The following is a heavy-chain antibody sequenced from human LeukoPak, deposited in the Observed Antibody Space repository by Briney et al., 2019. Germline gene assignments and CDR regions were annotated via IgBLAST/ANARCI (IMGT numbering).Heavy chain of an antibody. CDR3: ARLWARVYYMDI. D-gene: IGHD1-26*01. CDR2: ITGAGATR. CDR1: GFTFSSYA. V-gene: IGHV3-23*01. J-gene: IGHJ6*03. Sequence: PGGSLRLSCAASGFTFSSYAMSWVRQAPGKGLEWVSVITGAGATRHYANSVKGRFAISRDNSKNTLYLQMNSLRVEDTAVYYCARLWARVYYMDIWGKGTTVTVSS.